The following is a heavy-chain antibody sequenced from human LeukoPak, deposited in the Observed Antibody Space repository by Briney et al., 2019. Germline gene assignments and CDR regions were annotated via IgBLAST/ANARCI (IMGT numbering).Heavy chain of an antibody. V-gene: IGHV1-46*01. CDR3: ARNTYYYDSSGYRA. CDR1: GYTFTSYY. Sequence: ASVKVSCKASGYTFTSYYMHWVRQAPGQGLEWMGIINPSGGSTSYAQKLQGRVTMTTDTSTSTAYMELRSLRSDDTAVYYCARNTYYYDSSGYRAWGQGTLVTVSS. D-gene: IGHD3-22*01. J-gene: IGHJ5*02. CDR2: INPSGGST.